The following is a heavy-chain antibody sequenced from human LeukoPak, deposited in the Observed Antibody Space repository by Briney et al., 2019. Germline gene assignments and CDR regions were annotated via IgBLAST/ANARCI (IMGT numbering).Heavy chain of an antibody. CDR1: GFTVNSNY. D-gene: IGHD2-2*01. J-gene: IGHJ4*02. CDR2: IYSGGTT. V-gene: IGHV3-53*01. Sequence: GGSLRLSCAASGFTVNSNYMNWVRQAPGKGLEWVSIIYSGGTTYYADSVKGRFTISRDNSKNTVYLQMNSLRAEGTAVYYCARAGGSIKPFDYWGQGTLVTVSS. CDR3: ARAGGSIKPFDY.